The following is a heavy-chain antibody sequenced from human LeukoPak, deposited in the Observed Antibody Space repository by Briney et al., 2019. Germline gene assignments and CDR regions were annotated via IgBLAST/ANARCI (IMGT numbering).Heavy chain of an antibody. V-gene: IGHV1-69*06. CDR3: AREAAADDYGDYGPIDI. D-gene: IGHD4-17*01. J-gene: IGHJ3*02. CDR1: RGTFSRYG. CDR2: IIPMFGTS. Sequence: ASVKVSCKASRGTFSRYGITWVRQAPGQGLEWMGGIIPMFGTSNYAQKFQGRVTITADKPTSTAYMELRSLRSEDTAVYYCAREAAADDYGDYGPIDIWGQGTMVIVSS.